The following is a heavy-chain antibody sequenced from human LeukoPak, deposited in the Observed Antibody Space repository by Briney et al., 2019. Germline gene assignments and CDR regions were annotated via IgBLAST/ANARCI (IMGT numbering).Heavy chain of an antibody. Sequence: PGGSLRLSCAAFGFTFGSYGMHWVRQAPGKGLEWVAVIWYDGSNKYYADSVKGRFTISRDNSKNTLYLQMNSLRAEDTAVYYCARDDSSWFNFDYWGQGTLVTVSS. CDR3: ARDDSSWFNFDY. D-gene: IGHD6-13*01. V-gene: IGHV3-33*01. J-gene: IGHJ4*02. CDR2: IWYDGSNK. CDR1: GFTFGSYG.